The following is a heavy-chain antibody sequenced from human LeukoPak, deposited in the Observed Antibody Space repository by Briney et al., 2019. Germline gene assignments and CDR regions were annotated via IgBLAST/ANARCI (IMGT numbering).Heavy chain of an antibody. D-gene: IGHD6-19*01. V-gene: IGHV3-23*01. Sequence: GGSLRLSCAASGFTFSSYAMSWVRQAPGKGLEWVSAISGSGGSTYYADSVKGRFTISRDNSKNTLYLQMNSLRAEDTAVYYCAKDEQWLVRGYYYYYYYMDVWGKGTTVTISS. CDR1: GFTFSSYA. CDR3: AKDEQWLVRGYYYYYYYMDV. J-gene: IGHJ6*03. CDR2: ISGSGGST.